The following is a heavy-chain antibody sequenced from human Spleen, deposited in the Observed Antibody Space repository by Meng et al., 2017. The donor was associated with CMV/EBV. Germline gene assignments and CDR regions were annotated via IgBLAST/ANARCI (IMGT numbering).Heavy chain of an antibody. CDR3: ARESLHSGGYYAFDY. Sequence: SETLSLTCAVYGGSFSGYYLSWIRQSPGKGLEWIGEINNSGSTNYIPSLRSRVTISLDTSNKQVSLRLTSVTAADTAVYYCARESLHSGGYYAFDYWGQGTTVTVSS. J-gene: IGHJ4*02. D-gene: IGHD3-22*01. CDR1: GGSFSGYY. V-gene: IGHV4-34*01. CDR2: INNSGST.